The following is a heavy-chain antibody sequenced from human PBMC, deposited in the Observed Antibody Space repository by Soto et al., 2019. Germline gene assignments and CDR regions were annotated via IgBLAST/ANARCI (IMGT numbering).Heavy chain of an antibody. V-gene: IGHV3-30*03. CDR3: AEPRSSLEWPPFDP. D-gene: IGHD3-3*01. CDR2: IRSDGSNR. Sequence: QVKLVESGGGVVQPGRSLRLSCTTSGFTFRSYGMHWVRQAPGKGLEWVAVIRSDGSNRDYVDSVKGRFTISRDNSRRRVYLQMDNLRLEDTDVYYCAEPRSSLEWPPFDPWGQGTLVTGSP. CDR1: GFTFRSYG. J-gene: IGHJ5*02.